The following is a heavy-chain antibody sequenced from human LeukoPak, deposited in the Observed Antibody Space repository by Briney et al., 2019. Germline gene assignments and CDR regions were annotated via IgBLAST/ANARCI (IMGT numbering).Heavy chain of an antibody. Sequence: ASVKVSCKASGYSLTSYYMHWVRQAPGQGLEWMGFINPSGSSAAYAQKFQGRLTMTRDMFTSTDYMELTSLTSDDTAVYYCARDNSVGETAWWFDTWGQGTLVTVSS. CDR2: INPSGSSA. CDR3: ARDNSVGETAWWFDT. V-gene: IGHV1-46*01. CDR1: GYSLTSYY. D-gene: IGHD1-26*01. J-gene: IGHJ5*02.